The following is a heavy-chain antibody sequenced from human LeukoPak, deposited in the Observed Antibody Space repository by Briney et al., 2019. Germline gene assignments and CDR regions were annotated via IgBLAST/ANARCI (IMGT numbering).Heavy chain of an antibody. V-gene: IGHV4-61*02. CDR2: IYTSGST. CDR1: GGSISSGSYY. CDR3: ARVWFGRKTYYYYYMDV. D-gene: IGHD3-10*01. Sequence: SETLSLTCTVSGGSISSGSYYWSWIRQPAGKGLEWIGRIYTSGSTNYNPSLKSRVTISVDTSKNQFSLKLSSVTAADTAVYYCARVWFGRKTYYYYYMDVWGKGTTVTISS. J-gene: IGHJ6*03.